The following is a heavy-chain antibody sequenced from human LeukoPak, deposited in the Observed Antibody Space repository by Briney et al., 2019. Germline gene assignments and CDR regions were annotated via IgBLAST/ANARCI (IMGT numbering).Heavy chain of an antibody. Sequence: GGSLRLSCAASGFTFSRYAMNWVRQAPEKGLEWVSYISTGGDNKFYADSLKGRFTVSRDNAKNSLFLQMDSLRAEDTAVYYCARDGITMVRGVRIDFDYWGQGTRVTVSS. CDR1: GFTFSRYA. V-gene: IGHV3-21*01. CDR2: ISTGGDNK. CDR3: ARDGITMVRGVRIDFDY. D-gene: IGHD3-10*01. J-gene: IGHJ4*02.